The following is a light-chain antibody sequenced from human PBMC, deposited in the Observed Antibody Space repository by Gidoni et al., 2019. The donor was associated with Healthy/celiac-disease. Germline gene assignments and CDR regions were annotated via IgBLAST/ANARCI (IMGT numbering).Light chain of an antibody. CDR1: SSDVGGYNY. CDR3: RSYTGSSRGV. J-gene: IGLJ3*02. CDR2: DVS. Sequence: VSRPPVQSITISCTGNSSDVGGYNYVSWYQQHPGKAPKRMIYDVSNRPSGVSNRFSGLKTGNTASETRPWLEAEDEADYYGRSYTGSSRGVFGGGTKLTVL. V-gene: IGLV2-14*03.